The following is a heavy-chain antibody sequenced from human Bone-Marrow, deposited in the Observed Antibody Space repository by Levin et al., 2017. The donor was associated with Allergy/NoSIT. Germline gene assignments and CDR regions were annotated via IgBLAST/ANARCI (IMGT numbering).Heavy chain of an antibody. CDR2: IIPMFGAA. CDR1: GGTFSSST. D-gene: IGHD1-26*01. CDR3: AAEASGTWVTRGNWFDP. Sequence: KISCKASGGTFSSSTVAWVRQAPGQGLEWMGGIIPMFGAANYAQNFQGRVTITADESTTTAYMELSDLKSEDTAVYYCAAEASGTWVTRGNWFDPWGQGTLVTVSS. V-gene: IGHV1-69*01. J-gene: IGHJ5*02.